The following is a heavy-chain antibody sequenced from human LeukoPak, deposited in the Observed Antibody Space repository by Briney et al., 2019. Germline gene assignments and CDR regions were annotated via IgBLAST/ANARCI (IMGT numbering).Heavy chain of an antibody. V-gene: IGHV4-34*01. Sequence: PSETLSLTCAVYGGSFSGYYWSWIRQPPGKGLEWIGEINHSGSTNYNPSLKSRVTISVDTSKNQFSLKLSSVTAADTAVYYCARHRLFAVRGVIVDQRYYYYYMDVWGKGTTVTISS. CDR2: INHSGST. CDR3: ARHRLFAVRGVIVDQRYYYYYMDV. D-gene: IGHD3-10*01. J-gene: IGHJ6*03. CDR1: GGSFSGYY.